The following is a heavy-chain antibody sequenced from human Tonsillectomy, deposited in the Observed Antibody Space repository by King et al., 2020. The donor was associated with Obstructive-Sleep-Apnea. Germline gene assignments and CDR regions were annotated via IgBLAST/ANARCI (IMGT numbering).Heavy chain of an antibody. CDR1: GFQFDDYA. J-gene: IGHJ2*01. CDR2: ISWNSGSI. V-gene: IGHV3-9*01. D-gene: IGHD6-19*01. CDR3: AKASTAVAGLGYFDL. Sequence: VQLVESGGGLVQPGRSLRLSCAASGFQFDDYAMHWVRQAPGKGLEWVSGISWNSGSIGYADSVKGRFTISRDNAKNSLYLQMNSLRPEDTALYYCAKASTAVAGLGYFDLWGRGTLVTVSS.